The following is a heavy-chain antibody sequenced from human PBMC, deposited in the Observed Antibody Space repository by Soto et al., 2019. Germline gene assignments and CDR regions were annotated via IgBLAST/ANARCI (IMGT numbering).Heavy chain of an antibody. CDR2: ISGSGGST. CDR1: GFTFSSYA. Sequence: PGGSLRLSCAASGFTFSSYAMSWVRQAPGKGLEWVSAISGSGGSTYYADSVKGRFTISRDISKNTLYLQMNSLRAEDTAVYYCAKGDWDYIAGHFDYWGQGTLVTVS. CDR3: AKGDWDYIAGHFDY. V-gene: IGHV3-23*01. J-gene: IGHJ4*02. D-gene: IGHD1-7*01.